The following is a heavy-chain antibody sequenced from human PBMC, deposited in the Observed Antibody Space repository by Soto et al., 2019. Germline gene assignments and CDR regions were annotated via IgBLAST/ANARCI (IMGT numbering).Heavy chain of an antibody. V-gene: IGHV6-1*01. CDR3: ARVETGTTLGYNWFDP. CDR1: GDSVSSNSAA. D-gene: IGHD1-7*01. CDR2: TYYRSKWYN. J-gene: IGHJ5*02. Sequence: QTFSLTCAISGDSVSSNSAAWNWIRQSPSRGLEWLGRTYYRSKWYNDYAVSVKSRITINPDTSKNQFSLQLNSVTPEDTAVYYCARVETGTTLGYNWFDPWGQGTLVTVSS.